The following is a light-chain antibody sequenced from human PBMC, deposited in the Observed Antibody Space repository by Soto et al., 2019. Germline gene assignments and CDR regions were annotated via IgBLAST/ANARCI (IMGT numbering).Light chain of an antibody. CDR3: QQYGGSPSFS. J-gene: IGKJ3*01. CDR2: STS. Sequence: EIVLTQSPGTLSLFPGERAILSCRASQSVSKGHLAWYQQKPAQPPRLIIYSTSSRATGIPDRCSGGGSGTDCTLTISSLTPEEFAVYYCQQYGGSPSFSFGPGTKVDIK. CDR1: QSVSKGH. V-gene: IGKV3-20*01.